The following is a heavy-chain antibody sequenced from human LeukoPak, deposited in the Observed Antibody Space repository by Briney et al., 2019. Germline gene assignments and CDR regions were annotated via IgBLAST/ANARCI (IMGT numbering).Heavy chain of an antibody. CDR2: INRDGTQK. Sequence: PGGSLRLSCAASGFTFSTYWMTWVRQAPGKGLEWVANINRDGTQKYYVDSVKGRFSISRDNAQNSLYLHMNGLRAEDTAAYYCARDEYQLRSYYYGMDVWGQGTTVTVSS. CDR3: ARDEYQLRSYYYGMDV. D-gene: IGHD2-2*01. CDR1: GFTFSTYW. J-gene: IGHJ6*02. V-gene: IGHV3-7*01.